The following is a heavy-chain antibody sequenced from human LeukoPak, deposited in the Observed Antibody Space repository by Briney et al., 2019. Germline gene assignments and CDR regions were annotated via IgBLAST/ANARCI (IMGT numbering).Heavy chain of an antibody. CDR2: INSDGNST. J-gene: IGHJ4*02. Sequence: PGGALRLSCAASGFPFSNYWMHWVPQAPGKGLVWVSRINSDGNSTTYADSVKGRFTISRDNGQNTLYLQMNSLRAEDMAVYYCAREGRGYSYAFEYWGQGTLVTVSS. D-gene: IGHD5-18*01. CDR3: AREGRGYSYAFEY. CDR1: GFPFSNYW. V-gene: IGHV3-74*01.